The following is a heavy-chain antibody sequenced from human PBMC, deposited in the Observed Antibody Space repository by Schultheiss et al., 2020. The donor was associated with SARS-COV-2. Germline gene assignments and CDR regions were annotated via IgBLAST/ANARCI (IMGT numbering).Heavy chain of an antibody. D-gene: IGHD5-12*01. CDR3: ARWLRGWFDP. J-gene: IGHJ5*02. Sequence: GESLKISCAASGFTFSSYGMHWVRQAPGKGLEWVAVIWYDGSNKYYADSVKGRFTISRASAKNSLYLQMNSLRAEDTAVYHCARWLRGWFDPWGQGTLVTVSS. CDR1: GFTFSSYG. V-gene: IGHV3-33*01. CDR2: IWYDGSNK.